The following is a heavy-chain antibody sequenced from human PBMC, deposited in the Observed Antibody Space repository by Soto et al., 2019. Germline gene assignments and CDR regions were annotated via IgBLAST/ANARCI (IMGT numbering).Heavy chain of an antibody. CDR3: AKDPSGIVVVPAALGWFDP. D-gene: IGHD2-2*01. Sequence: PVGSLRLSCAASGFTFSSYAMSWVRQAPGKGLEWVSAISGSGGSTYYADSVKGRFTISRDNSKNTLYLQMNSLRAEDTAVYYCAKDPSGIVVVPAALGWFDPWGQGTLVTVSS. CDR1: GFTFSSYA. CDR2: ISGSGGST. J-gene: IGHJ5*02. V-gene: IGHV3-23*01.